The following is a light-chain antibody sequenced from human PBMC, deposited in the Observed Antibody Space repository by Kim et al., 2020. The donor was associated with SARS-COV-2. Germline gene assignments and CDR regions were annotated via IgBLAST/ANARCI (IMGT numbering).Light chain of an antibody. V-gene: IGLV2-18*02. CDR2: EVS. CDR3: SSYSSSNIYV. J-gene: IGLJ1*01. CDR1: SSDIGSYNR. Sequence: QSALTQPPSVSGSPGQSVTISCTGTSSDIGSYNRVSWYQQSPGTAPKLMIYEVSHRPSGVPDRFSGSKSGSSASLTISGLQAEDEADYFCSSYSSSNIYVFGTGTKVTVL.